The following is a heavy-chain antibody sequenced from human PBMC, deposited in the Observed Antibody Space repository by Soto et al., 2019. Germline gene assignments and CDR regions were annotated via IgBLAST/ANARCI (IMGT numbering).Heavy chain of an antibody. Sequence: VKVSCKASGYTFTSYGVHWVRQAPGQRPEWVGRINPYNGATNYSQNFQGRVTITRDISANSAYMELSSLRSEDTAVYYCAAGSYFVFDYWGQGTLVTVSS. J-gene: IGHJ4*02. CDR1: GYTFTSYG. V-gene: IGHV1-3*01. CDR2: INPYNGAT. D-gene: IGHD3-10*01. CDR3: AAGSYFVFDY.